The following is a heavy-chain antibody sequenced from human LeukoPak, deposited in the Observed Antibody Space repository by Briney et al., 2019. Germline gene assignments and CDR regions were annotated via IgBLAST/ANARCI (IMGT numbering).Heavy chain of an antibody. D-gene: IGHD2-2*02. CDR1: GGSISSGDYY. Sequence: SQTLSLTCTVSGGSISSGDYYWSWIRQPAGKGLEWIGYIYYSGSTYYNPSLKSRVTISVDTSKNQFSLKLSSVTAADTAVYYCARETYCSSTSCYTPESHNWFDPWGQGTLVTVSS. CDR2: IYYSGST. CDR3: ARETYCSSTSCYTPESHNWFDP. J-gene: IGHJ5*02. V-gene: IGHV4-30-4*01.